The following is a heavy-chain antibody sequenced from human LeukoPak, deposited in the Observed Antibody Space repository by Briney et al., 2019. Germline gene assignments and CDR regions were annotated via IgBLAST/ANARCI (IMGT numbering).Heavy chain of an antibody. CDR3: ARQVVVTALYNWFDP. J-gene: IGHJ5*02. D-gene: IGHD2-21*02. V-gene: IGHV4-61*05. Sequence: SETLSLTCTVSGGSISSSSYYWGWIRQPPGKGLEWIGYIYYSGSTNYNPSLKSRVTISVDTSKNQFSLKLSSVTAADTAVYYCARQVVVTALYNWFDPWGQGTLVTVSS. CDR2: IYYSGST. CDR1: GGSISSSSYY.